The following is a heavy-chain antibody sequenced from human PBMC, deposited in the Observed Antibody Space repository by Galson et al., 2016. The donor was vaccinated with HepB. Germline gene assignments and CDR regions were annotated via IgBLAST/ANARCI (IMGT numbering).Heavy chain of an antibody. D-gene: IGHD1-26*01. Sequence: SLRLSCAVSGLTLSFSGFEMNWVRQAPGKGLEWVSYIVGSGTSVFYASSVKGRFTISRDNAKNTLHLQMNSLRAEDTAVYYCVTSGWFGYWGQGTLVTVSS. CDR1: GLTLSFSGFE. CDR3: VTSGWFGY. J-gene: IGHJ5*01. V-gene: IGHV3-48*03. CDR2: IVGSGTSV.